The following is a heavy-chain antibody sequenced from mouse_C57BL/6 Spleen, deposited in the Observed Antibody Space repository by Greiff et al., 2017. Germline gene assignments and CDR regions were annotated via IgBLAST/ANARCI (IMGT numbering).Heavy chain of an antibody. CDR2: INPNNGGT. CDR3: ATRYYYGSSYFDY. D-gene: IGHD1-1*01. J-gene: IGHJ2*01. Sequence: VQLQQSGPELVKPGASVKIPCKASGYTFTDYNMDWVKQSHGKSLEWIGDINPNNGGTIYNQKFKGKATLTVDKSSSTAYMELRSLTSEDTAVYYCATRYYYGSSYFDYWGQGTTLTVAS. V-gene: IGHV1-18*01. CDR1: GYTFTDYN.